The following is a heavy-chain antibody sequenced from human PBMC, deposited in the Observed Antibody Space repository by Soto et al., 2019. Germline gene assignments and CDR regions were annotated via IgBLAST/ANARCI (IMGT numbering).Heavy chain of an antibody. CDR1: GGSISSGCYS. J-gene: IGHJ6*02. D-gene: IGHD3-9*01. CDR2: IYHSGSI. Sequence: PSETLSLTCAVSGGSISSGCYSWSWIRQPPGQGLEWIGYIYHSGSIYYNPSLKSRVTISVDTSKNQFSLKLSSVTAADTAVYYCARTGAPLRYFDWFPSPYYYYGMDVWGQGTTVTVSS. CDR3: ARTGAPLRYFDWFPSPYYYYGMDV. V-gene: IGHV4-30-2*02.